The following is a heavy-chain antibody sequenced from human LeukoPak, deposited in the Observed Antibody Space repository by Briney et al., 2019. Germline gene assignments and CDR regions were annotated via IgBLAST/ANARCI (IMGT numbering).Heavy chain of an antibody. V-gene: IGHV3-53*01. J-gene: IGHJ4*02. CDR2: IYTDGNT. D-gene: IGHD2-21*02. Sequence: PGGSLRLSCAASGFTVSSNYMSWVRQAPGKGLEWVSVIYTDGNTYYADSVKGRFTISRDNSKNTLFLQMNSLRAEDTAVYYCARGISDPFDYWGQGTLVTVSS. CDR1: GFTVSSNY. CDR3: ARGISDPFDY.